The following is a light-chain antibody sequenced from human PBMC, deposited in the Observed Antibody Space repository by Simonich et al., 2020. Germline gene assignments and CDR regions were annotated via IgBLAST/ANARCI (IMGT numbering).Light chain of an antibody. CDR2: WAS. J-gene: IGKJ5*01. CDR3: QQYYSTPIT. V-gene: IGKV4-1*01. Sequence: DIVMTQSPDSLAVSLGEKATINCKSSQSVLYSSNNQNYLAWYQQKPGPPPKLLIYWASPRESGVPDRFSGSGSGTDFTLTISSLQAEDVAVYYCQQYYSTPITFGQGTRLEIK. CDR1: QSVLYSSNNQNY.